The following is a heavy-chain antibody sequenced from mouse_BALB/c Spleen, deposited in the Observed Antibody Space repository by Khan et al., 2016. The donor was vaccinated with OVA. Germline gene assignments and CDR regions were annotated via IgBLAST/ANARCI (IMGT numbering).Heavy chain of an antibody. V-gene: IGHV9-3*02. CDR2: INPNTGEP. CDR1: GYTFTDYG. J-gene: IGHJ4*01. Sequence: QIQLVQSGPELKKPGETVKISCKASGYTFTDYGMNWVKQAPGKGLKWMGWINPNTGEPTYAEAFKGRFGFSLETSDRTHYFQINNLKNEDPATYFGARDDYDGSSYRNLDHYALDYWGQGTSVTVSS. CDR3: ARDDYDGSSYRNLDHYALDY. D-gene: IGHD1-1*01.